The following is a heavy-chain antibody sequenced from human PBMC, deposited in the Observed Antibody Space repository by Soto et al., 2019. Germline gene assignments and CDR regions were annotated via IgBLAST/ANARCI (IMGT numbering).Heavy chain of an antibody. CDR1: GGSISSGGYS. J-gene: IGHJ4*02. CDR3: ARVGSVYYHDY. V-gene: IGHV4-30-2*01. CDR2: IYQSGTT. Sequence: SETLSLTCAVSGGSISSGGYSWSWIRQPPGKGLEWIGYIYQSGTTYYSPSLKSRVTISVDRSKNQFSLNLISVTAADTAVYYCARVGSVYYHDYWGQGTLVTVSS. D-gene: IGHD3-22*01.